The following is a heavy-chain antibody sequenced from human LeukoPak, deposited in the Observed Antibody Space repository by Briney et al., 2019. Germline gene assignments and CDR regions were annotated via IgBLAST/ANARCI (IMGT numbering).Heavy chain of an antibody. CDR3: ARAETWGYYDSSGYYDY. J-gene: IGHJ4*02. CDR1: GDSVSSNSAA. Sequence: SQTLSLTCAISGDSVSSNSAAWNWIRQSPSRGLEWLGGTCYGCKWYNDYAVFVKSRITINPDTPKNQFSLQLNSVTPEDTAVYYCARAETWGYYDSSGYYDYWGQGTLVTVSS. V-gene: IGHV6-1*01. CDR2: TCYGCKWYN. D-gene: IGHD3-22*01.